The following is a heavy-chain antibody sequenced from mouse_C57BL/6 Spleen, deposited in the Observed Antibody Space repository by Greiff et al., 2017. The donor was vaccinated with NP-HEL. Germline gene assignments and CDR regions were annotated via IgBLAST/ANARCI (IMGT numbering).Heavy chain of an antibody. D-gene: IGHD1-1*01. J-gene: IGHJ1*03. Sequence: QVQLQQPGAELVKPGASVTLSCKASGYTFTSYWMHWVKQRPGQGLEWIGMIHPNSGSTNYNEKFKSKATLTVDKSSSTAYMQLSSLTSEDSAVYYCARDYYGSSWYFDVWGTGTTVTVSS. V-gene: IGHV1-64*01. CDR1: GYTFTSYW. CDR2: IHPNSGST. CDR3: ARDYYGSSWYFDV.